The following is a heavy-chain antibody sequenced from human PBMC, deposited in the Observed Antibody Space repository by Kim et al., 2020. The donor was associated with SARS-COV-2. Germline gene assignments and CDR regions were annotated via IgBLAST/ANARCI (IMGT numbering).Heavy chain of an antibody. CDR3: AREGVPASPGPGDFDY. D-gene: IGHD2-2*01. CDR1: GDSVSSNSAA. J-gene: IGHJ4*02. V-gene: IGHV6-1*01. CDR2: TYYRSKWYN. Sequence: SQTLSLTCAISGDSVSSNSAAWNWIRQSPSRGLEWLGRTYYRSKWYNDYAVSVKSRITINPDTSKNQFSLQLNSVTPEDTAVYYCAREGVPASPGPGDFDYWGQGTLVTVSS.